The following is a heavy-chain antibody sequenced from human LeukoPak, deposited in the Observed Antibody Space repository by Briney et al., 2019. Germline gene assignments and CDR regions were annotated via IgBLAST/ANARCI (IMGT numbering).Heavy chain of an antibody. CDR3: AKDSSGYYLAKGDY. Sequence: GGSLRLSCAASGFTFSSYWMHWVRQAPGKGLEWVSAISGSGGSTYYADSVKGRFTISRDNSKNTLYLQMNSLRAEDTAVYYCAKDSSGYYLAKGDYWGQGTLVTVSS. D-gene: IGHD3-22*01. J-gene: IGHJ4*02. V-gene: IGHV3-23*01. CDR1: GFTFSSYW. CDR2: ISGSGGST.